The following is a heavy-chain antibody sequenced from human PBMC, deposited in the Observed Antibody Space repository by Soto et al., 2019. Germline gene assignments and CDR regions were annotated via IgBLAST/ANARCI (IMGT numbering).Heavy chain of an antibody. V-gene: IGHV4-59*11. CDR2: ISYSGST. Sequence: PSETLSLTCTVSGGSMSSHYWTWLRQPPGKGLEWIGYISYSGSTYYNPSLKSRVTISADTSRNQFSLKLSSVIAADTAVYYCARADQDASVGCWGQGTLVTVSS. CDR1: GGSMSSHY. J-gene: IGHJ4*02. CDR3: ARADQDASVGC. D-gene: IGHD3-16*01.